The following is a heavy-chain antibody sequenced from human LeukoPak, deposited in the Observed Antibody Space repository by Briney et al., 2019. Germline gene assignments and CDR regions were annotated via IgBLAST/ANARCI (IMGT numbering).Heavy chain of an antibody. CDR1: GFTFDDYA. V-gene: IGHV3-9*01. D-gene: IGHD3-3*01. CDR3: AEDNFSAPHRGYFDY. Sequence: GGSLRLSCAASGFTFDDYAMHWVRQAPGKGLEWVSGISWNSGSIGYADSVKGRFTISRDNAKNSLYLQMNSLRAEDTALYYCAEDNFSAPHRGYFDYWGQGTLVTVSS. J-gene: IGHJ4*02. CDR2: ISWNSGSI.